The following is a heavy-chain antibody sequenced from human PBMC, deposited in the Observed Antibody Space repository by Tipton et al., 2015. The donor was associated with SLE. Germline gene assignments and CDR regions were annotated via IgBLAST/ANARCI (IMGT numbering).Heavy chain of an antibody. Sequence: TLSLTCAVYGGSFSGYYWSWIRQPPGKGLEWIGYNYYSGSTNYNPSLKSRVTISVDTSKNQFSLKLSSVPAADTAVYYCEGRGGDAFDIWGQGTMVTVS. J-gene: IGHJ3*02. CDR1: GGSFSGYY. CDR2: NYYSGST. V-gene: IGHV4-59*01. D-gene: IGHD6-25*01. CDR3: EGRGGDAFDI.